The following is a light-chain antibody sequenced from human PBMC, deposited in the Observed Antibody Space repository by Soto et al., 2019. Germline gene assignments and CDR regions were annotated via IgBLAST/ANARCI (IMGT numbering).Light chain of an antibody. Sequence: IVLTQSPATLSLSPGESATLSCRASRSVSNYLAWYQQKPGQAPRLLIYDASSRPTDIPARFSGSGSGTDFTLTISSLEPEDFALYYCQQRSNWPITFAQGTRLAIK. V-gene: IGKV3-11*01. CDR3: QQRSNWPIT. CDR2: DAS. J-gene: IGKJ5*01. CDR1: RSVSNY.